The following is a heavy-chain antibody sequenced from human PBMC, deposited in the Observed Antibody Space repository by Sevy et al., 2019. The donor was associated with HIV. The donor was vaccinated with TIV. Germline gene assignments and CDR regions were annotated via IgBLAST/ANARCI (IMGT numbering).Heavy chain of an antibody. Sequence: SGPTLVNPTQTLTLTCTFSGFSLSPSGVGVGWIRQPPGKALEWLALIYCHDDKRYSPSMKSRLTITKDTSKNQVVLTMANMDPVDTATYYCAHGLPSSIAARPYYFDYWGQGTLVTVSS. CDR1: GFSLSPSGVG. CDR2: IYCHDDK. CDR3: AHGLPSSIAARPYYFDY. D-gene: IGHD6-6*01. V-gene: IGHV2-5*01. J-gene: IGHJ4*02.